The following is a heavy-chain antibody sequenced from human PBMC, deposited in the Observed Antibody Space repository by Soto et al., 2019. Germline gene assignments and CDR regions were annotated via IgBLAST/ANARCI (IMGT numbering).Heavy chain of an antibody. Sequence: GGSLRLSFAASGFTFSSYGMHWVRQAPGKGLEWVAVISYDGSNKYYADSVKGRFTISRDNSKNTLYLQMNSLRAEDKDVYYCAKDLGDYFDYWGQGTLVTVYS. D-gene: IGHD4-17*01. CDR3: AKDLGDYFDY. J-gene: IGHJ4*02. CDR1: GFTFSSYG. V-gene: IGHV3-30*18. CDR2: ISYDGSNK.